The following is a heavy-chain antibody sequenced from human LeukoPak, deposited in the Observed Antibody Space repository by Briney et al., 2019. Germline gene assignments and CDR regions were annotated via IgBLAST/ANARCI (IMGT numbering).Heavy chain of an antibody. CDR1: GGSISSSTYY. J-gene: IGHJ6*02. CDR2: IYYSGYT. D-gene: IGHD2-15*01. Sequence: SETLSLTCTVSGGSISSSTYYWGWIRQLPGKGLEWIGSIYYSGYTYHNPSLESRVTMSVDTSKNQFSLKLTSVTAADTAVYYCATSGPGYYYGMDVWGQGTTVTVPS. CDR3: ATSGPGYYYGMDV. V-gene: IGHV4-39*01.